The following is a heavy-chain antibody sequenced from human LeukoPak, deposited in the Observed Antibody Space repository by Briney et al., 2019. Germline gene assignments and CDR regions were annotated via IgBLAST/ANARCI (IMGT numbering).Heavy chain of an antibody. Sequence: SVKVSCKTSGGTFSSYAISWVRQAPGQGLEWMGGIIPIFGTANYAQKFQGRVTITADESTSTAYMELSSLRSEDTAVYYCARELVPAVGYYYGMDVWGQGTTVTVSS. CDR2: IIPIFGTA. J-gene: IGHJ6*02. CDR3: ARELVPAVGYYYGMDV. D-gene: IGHD2-2*01. V-gene: IGHV1-69*13. CDR1: GGTFSSYA.